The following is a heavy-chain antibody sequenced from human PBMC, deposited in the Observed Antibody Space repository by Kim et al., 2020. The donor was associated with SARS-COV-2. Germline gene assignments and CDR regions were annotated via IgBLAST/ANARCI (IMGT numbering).Heavy chain of an antibody. CDR3: ARVKPEKVRGVTYYYYGMDV. CDR2: IGTAGDT. CDR1: GFTFSSYD. D-gene: IGHD3-10*01. J-gene: IGHJ6*02. Sequence: GGSLRLSCAASGFTFSSYDMHWVRQATGKGLEWVSAIGTAGDTYYPGSVKGRFTISRENAKNSLYLQMNSLRAGDTAVYYCARVKPEKVRGVTYYYYGMDVWGQGTTVTVSS. V-gene: IGHV3-13*04.